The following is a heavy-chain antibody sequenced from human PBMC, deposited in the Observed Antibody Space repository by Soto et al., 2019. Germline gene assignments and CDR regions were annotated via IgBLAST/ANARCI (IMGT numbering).Heavy chain of an antibody. CDR2: ISSSGSII. V-gene: IGHV3-11*01. J-gene: IGHJ4*02. CDR3: ALAGYDSNYYAVTPLSAGHF. CDR1: GFTSSDYY. D-gene: IGHD4-4*01. Sequence: QVQLVVSGGGLVKPGGSLRISCAASGFTSSDYYISWIRQAPGKGLEWVSYISSSGSIIYYADSVKGRFTISRDNAKNSLYLQMNSLRAEDTAVYYCALAGYDSNYYAVTPLSAGHFWGQGTLVTVSS.